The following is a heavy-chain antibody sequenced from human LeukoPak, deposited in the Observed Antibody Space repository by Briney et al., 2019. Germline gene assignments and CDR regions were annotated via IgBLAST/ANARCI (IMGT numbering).Heavy chain of an antibody. Sequence: GASVKVSCXASGYTFTGYYMHWVRQAPGQGLEWMGWINPNSGGTNYAQKFQGRVTMTRDTSISTAYMELSRLRSDDTAVYYCAREYCSSTSCYRDFDYWGQGTLVTVSS. J-gene: IGHJ4*02. CDR2: INPNSGGT. CDR3: AREYCSSTSCYRDFDY. V-gene: IGHV1-2*02. D-gene: IGHD2-2*02. CDR1: GYTFTGYY.